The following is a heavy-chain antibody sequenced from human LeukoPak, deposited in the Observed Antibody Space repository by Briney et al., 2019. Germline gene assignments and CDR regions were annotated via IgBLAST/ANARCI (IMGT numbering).Heavy chain of an antibody. D-gene: IGHD6-13*01. Sequence: GGSLRLSCAASGFTFSSYGMHWVRQAPGKGQEWVAVIWYDGSNKYYADSVKGRFTISRDNSKNTLYLQMNSLRAEDTAVYYCARASWGGSSWFNPNYWGQGTLVTVSS. CDR2: IWYDGSNK. CDR1: GFTFSSYG. CDR3: ARASWGGSSWFNPNY. J-gene: IGHJ4*02. V-gene: IGHV3-33*01.